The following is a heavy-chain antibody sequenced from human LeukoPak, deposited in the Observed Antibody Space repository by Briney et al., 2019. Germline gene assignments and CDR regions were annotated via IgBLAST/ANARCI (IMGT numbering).Heavy chain of an antibody. Sequence: GGSLRLSCTASGFTFSTYSMTWVRQAPGKGLEWVSSISDSSTYIYYTDSVKGRFTISRDNAKNSLYLQMNSLRADDAAVYFCARDAAHDFWSGYSHYYYMDVWGKGTTVTVSS. CDR1: GFTFSTYS. J-gene: IGHJ6*03. CDR2: ISDSSTYI. V-gene: IGHV3-21*01. CDR3: ARDAAHDFWSGYSHYYYMDV. D-gene: IGHD3-3*01.